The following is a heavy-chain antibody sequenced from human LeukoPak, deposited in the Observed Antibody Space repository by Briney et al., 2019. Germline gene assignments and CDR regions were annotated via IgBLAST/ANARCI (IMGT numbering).Heavy chain of an antibody. V-gene: IGHV4-59*01. Sequence: SETLSLTCTVSGGSMSGFFWTWIRQPPGRELEWIGSIYYSGSSTKYNPSLKSRVTISVGTSKSPFSLTLNSATAADTAVYYCARTSRHFYGSGTNLTPWPAGMDVWGQGTTVTVSS. CDR1: GGSMSGFF. J-gene: IGHJ6*02. D-gene: IGHD3-10*01. CDR2: IYYSGSST. CDR3: ARTSRHFYGSGTNLTPWPAGMDV.